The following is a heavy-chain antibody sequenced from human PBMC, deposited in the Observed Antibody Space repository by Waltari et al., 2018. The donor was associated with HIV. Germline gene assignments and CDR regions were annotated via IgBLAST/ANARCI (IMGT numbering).Heavy chain of an antibody. CDR1: GGTFSSYA. Sequence: QVQLVQSGAEGKKPGSSVKVSCKASGGTFSSYAISWVRQAPGQGLVWLGGLHPIFGTANYPQKLQGRGTITPDKSTSTAYMELSSLRSEDTAVYFCAKGPAEHCATSHWFDPRGPGTPVTVSS. J-gene: IGHJ5*02. D-gene: IGHD2-21*01. V-gene: IGHV1-69*06. CDR3: AKGPAEHCATSHWFDP. CDR2: LHPIFGTA.